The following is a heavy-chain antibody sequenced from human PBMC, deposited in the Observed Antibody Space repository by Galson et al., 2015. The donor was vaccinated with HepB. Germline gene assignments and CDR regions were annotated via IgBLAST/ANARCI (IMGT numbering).Heavy chain of an antibody. Sequence: SLRLSCAAASGFTLSGKWMHWVRQAPGKGLVWVSRIDSDGTTTNYADSVKGRFTISRDNAKNMVYLQMNSLRAEDTAVYYCATARYSTSPPDNWGRGTLVTVSS. CDR2: IDSDGTTT. D-gene: IGHD2-2*01. CDR3: ATARYSTSPPDN. J-gene: IGHJ4*02. V-gene: IGHV3-74*01. CDR1: GFTLSGKW.